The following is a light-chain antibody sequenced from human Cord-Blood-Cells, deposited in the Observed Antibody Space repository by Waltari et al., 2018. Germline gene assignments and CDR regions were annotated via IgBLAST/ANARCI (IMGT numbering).Light chain of an antibody. CDR1: SLRSSY. Sequence: SSELTQDPAVSVALGQPVRITCQGDSLRSSYASRYQQRPAQAPVRVIYGKNTRPSGIPDRFSGSSSGNTASLTITGAQAEDEAYYYRTPRDSSANHWLFGGGPKLTVL. J-gene: IGLJ3*02. CDR3: TPRDSSANHWL. V-gene: IGLV3-19*01. CDR2: GKN.